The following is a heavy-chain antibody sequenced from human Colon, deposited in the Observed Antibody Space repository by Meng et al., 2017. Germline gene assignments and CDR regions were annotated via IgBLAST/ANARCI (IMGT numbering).Heavy chain of an antibody. CDR2: VYYSGNT. CDR3: ARVPTTVDPFES. D-gene: IGHD4-23*01. CDR1: GIYSGTGDYF. Sequence: QVARPGSGPGLVKPSQTLSLTCDISGIYSGTGDYFSWIRQFPGKGLEWIGHVYYSGNTYYNPSLKSRVTISLDKSKNQFSLKVSYMTAADTAVYFCARVPTTVDPFESWGQGTLVTVSS. V-gene: IGHV4-31*11. J-gene: IGHJ4*02.